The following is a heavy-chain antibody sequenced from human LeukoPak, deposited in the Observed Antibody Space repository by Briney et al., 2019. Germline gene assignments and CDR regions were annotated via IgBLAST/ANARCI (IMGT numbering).Heavy chain of an antibody. D-gene: IGHD4-17*01. CDR1: RGSISSTHW. Sequence: PSRTLSLTCAVSRGSISSTHWWRWVRQPPRKGPEWIGEIFQCGRTNYTPSLKSRVTISVDKSRNQFSLKLSSVTAADTAVYYCARVPAFYYGDYWTSSNYFDYWGQGTLVTVSS. CDR3: ARVPAFYYGDYWTSSNYFDY. V-gene: IGHV4-4*02. CDR2: IFQCGRT. J-gene: IGHJ4*02.